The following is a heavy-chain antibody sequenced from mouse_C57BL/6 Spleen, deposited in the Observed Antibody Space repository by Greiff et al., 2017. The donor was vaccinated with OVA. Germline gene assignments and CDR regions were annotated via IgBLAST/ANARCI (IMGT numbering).Heavy chain of an antibody. D-gene: IGHD1-1*01. V-gene: IGHV5-16*01. Sequence: EVQVVESEGGLVQPGSSMKLSCTASGFTFSDYYMAWVRQVPEKGLEWVANINYDGSSTYYLDSLKSRFIISRDNAKNILYLQMSSLKSEDTATYYCARDGYYGSSYYFDYWGQGTTLTVSS. CDR1: GFTFSDYY. J-gene: IGHJ2*01. CDR2: INYDGSST. CDR3: ARDGYYGSSYYFDY.